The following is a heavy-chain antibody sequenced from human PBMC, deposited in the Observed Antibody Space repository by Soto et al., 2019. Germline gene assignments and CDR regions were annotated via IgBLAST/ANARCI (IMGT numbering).Heavy chain of an antibody. CDR2: IHYSGST. V-gene: IGHV4-31*03. D-gene: IGHD3-10*01. CDR3: ARVRGSGSYAAYYFDS. CDR1: GGSISNGGYY. Sequence: LSLTCTVSGGSISNGGYYWNWVRQHPGKGLEWIGYIHYSGSTWYNPSLESRVTISVDTSKNQFSLKLGSVTAADTAVYYCARVRGSGSYAAYYFDSWGQGTLVTVSS. J-gene: IGHJ4*01.